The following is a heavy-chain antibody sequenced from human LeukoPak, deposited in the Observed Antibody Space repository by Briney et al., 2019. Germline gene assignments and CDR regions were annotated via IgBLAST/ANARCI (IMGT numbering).Heavy chain of an antibody. Sequence: GESLKISCKGSGYSFTSYWIGWVRQMPGKGLEWMGIIYPGDSDTRYSPSFQGQVTISADKSISTAYLQWSSLKASDTAMYYCARPTDSGSYSNDAFDIWGQGTMVTVSS. CDR3: ARPTDSGSYSNDAFDI. D-gene: IGHD1-26*01. CDR1: GYSFTSYW. V-gene: IGHV5-51*01. J-gene: IGHJ3*02. CDR2: IYPGDSDT.